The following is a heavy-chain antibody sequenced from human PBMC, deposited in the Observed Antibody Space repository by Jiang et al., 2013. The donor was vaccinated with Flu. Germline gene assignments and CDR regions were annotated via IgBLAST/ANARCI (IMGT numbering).Heavy chain of an antibody. CDR2: ISPDGSST. D-gene: IGHD2/OR15-2a*01. Sequence: GLVWVSRISPDGSSTSYADSVKGRFTISRDNAKNTLSLQMNSLRAEDTAVYYCARASGESMRRFDYWSQGTLVTV. V-gene: IGHV3-74*01. J-gene: IGHJ4*02. CDR3: ARASGESMRRFDY.